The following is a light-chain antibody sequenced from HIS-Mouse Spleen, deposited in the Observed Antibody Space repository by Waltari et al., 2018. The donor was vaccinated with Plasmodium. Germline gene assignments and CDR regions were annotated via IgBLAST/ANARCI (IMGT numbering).Light chain of an antibody. V-gene: IGKV3-15*01. CDR2: GAS. J-gene: IGKJ1*01. CDR3: QQYNNWPPEGT. CDR1: QSVSSN. Sequence: EIVMTQSPATLSVSPGESATLSCRASQSVSSNLAWYQQKPGHAPRLLIYGASTRATGIPARVSGSGSGTEFTLTISSMQSEDFAVYYCQQYNNWPPEGTFGQGTKVEIK.